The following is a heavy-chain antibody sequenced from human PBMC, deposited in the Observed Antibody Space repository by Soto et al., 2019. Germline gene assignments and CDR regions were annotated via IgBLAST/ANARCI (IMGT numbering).Heavy chain of an antibody. J-gene: IGHJ4*02. D-gene: IGHD3-10*01. Sequence: QLQLQESGPGLVKPSETLSLTCTVSGGSISSSSYYWGWIRQPPGKGLEWIGSIYYSGSTYYNPSLKSRVTISVDTSKNQFSLKLSSVTAADTAVYYCAIGWFGELSLGYWGQGTLVTVSS. CDR1: GGSISSSSYY. CDR3: AIGWFGELSLGY. V-gene: IGHV4-39*01. CDR2: IYYSGST.